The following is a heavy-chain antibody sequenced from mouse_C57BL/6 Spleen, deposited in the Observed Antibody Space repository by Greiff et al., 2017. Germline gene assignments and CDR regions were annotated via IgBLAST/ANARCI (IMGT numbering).Heavy chain of an antibody. Sequence: EVKLMESGGGLVKPGGSLKLSCAASGFTFSDYGMHWVRQAPEKGLEWVAYISSGSSTIYYADTVKGRFTISRDNAKNTLFLQMTSLRSEDTAMYYGARKGSSGYVYAMDYWGQGTSVTVSS. D-gene: IGHD3-2*02. CDR2: ISSGSSTI. V-gene: IGHV5-17*01. J-gene: IGHJ4*01. CDR3: ARKGSSGYVYAMDY. CDR1: GFTFSDYG.